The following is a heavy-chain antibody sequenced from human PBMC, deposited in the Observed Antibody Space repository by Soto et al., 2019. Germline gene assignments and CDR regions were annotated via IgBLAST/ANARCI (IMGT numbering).Heavy chain of an antibody. CDR1: GFSLSTSGVG. CDR2: IYWDDDK. V-gene: IGHV2-5*02. Sequence: QITLKESGPTLVKPTQTLTLTCTVSGFSLSTSGVGVGWIRQPPGKALEWLARIYWDDDKRYSPSLKSRLTLTQGTSKIQVVLTMTNRDPVDTATYYCAHISCVVRGVIIGLTFDYWGQGTLVTVSS. D-gene: IGHD3-10*01. CDR3: AHISCVVRGVIIGLTFDY. J-gene: IGHJ4*02.